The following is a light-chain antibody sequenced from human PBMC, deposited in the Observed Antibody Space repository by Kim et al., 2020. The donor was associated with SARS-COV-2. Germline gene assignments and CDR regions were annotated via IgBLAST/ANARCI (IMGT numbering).Light chain of an antibody. V-gene: IGKV1-5*03. CDR3: QQYNSYPLT. CDR2: TAS. CDR1: QSISSW. Sequence: ASVGDRVTITCRASQSISSWLAWYQQKPWKAPKLLIYTASNLESGVPSRFSGSGSGTEFTLTISSLQPDDFATYYCQQYNSYPLTFGGGTKVDIK. J-gene: IGKJ4*01.